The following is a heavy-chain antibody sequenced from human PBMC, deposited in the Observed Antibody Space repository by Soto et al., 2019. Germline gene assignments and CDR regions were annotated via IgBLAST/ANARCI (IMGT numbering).Heavy chain of an antibody. CDR2: IYYSGST. Sequence: SETLSLTCTVSGGSISSYYLSWIRQPPGKGLEWIGYIYYSGSTNYNPSLKSRATISVDTSKNQFSLKLSSVTAADTAVYYCARYMTNWFDPWGQGTLVTVSS. V-gene: IGHV4-59*01. D-gene: IGHD2-21*02. CDR3: ARYMTNWFDP. J-gene: IGHJ5*02. CDR1: GGSISSYY.